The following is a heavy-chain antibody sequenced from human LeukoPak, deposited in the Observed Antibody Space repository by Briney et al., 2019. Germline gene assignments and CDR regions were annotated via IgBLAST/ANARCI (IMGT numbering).Heavy chain of an antibody. Sequence: GGSLRLSCAASGFTFSSYSMNWVRQAPGKGLEWVSAISGSGGSTYYADSVKGRFTISRDNSKNTLYLQMNSMRAEDTAVYYCAKLLAGAAAGTGIIDYWGQGTLVTVSS. CDR3: AKLLAGAAAGTGIIDY. V-gene: IGHV3-23*01. J-gene: IGHJ4*02. CDR1: GFTFSSYS. CDR2: ISGSGGST. D-gene: IGHD6-13*01.